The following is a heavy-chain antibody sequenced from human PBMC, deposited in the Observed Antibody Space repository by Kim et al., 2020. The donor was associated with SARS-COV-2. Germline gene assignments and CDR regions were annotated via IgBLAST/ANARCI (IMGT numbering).Heavy chain of an antibody. D-gene: IGHD3-9*01. Sequence: GGSLRLSCAASGFTFDDYAMHWVRQAPGKGLEWVSGISWNSGSIGYADSVKGRLTISRDNAKNSLYLQMDSLRADDTALYYCAKDSGLYYDILTGFDYWG. V-gene: IGHV3-9*01. CDR1: GFTFDDYA. CDR2: ISWNSGSI. J-gene: IGHJ4*01. CDR3: AKDSGLYYDILTGFDY.